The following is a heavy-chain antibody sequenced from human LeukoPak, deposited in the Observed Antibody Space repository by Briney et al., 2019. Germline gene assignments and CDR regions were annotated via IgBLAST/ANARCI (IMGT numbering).Heavy chain of an antibody. CDR1: GYTFISYD. J-gene: IGHJ4*02. CDR3: ARDLSLTPRWTGTFDY. CDR2: INPNSGGT. D-gene: IGHD4-23*01. Sequence: ASVKVSCKASGYTFISYDINWVRQAPGQGLERMGWINPNSGGTNYAQKFQGRVTMTGDTSISTAYMELSRLRSDDTAVYYCARDLSLTPRWTGTFDYWGQGTLVTVSS. V-gene: IGHV1-2*02.